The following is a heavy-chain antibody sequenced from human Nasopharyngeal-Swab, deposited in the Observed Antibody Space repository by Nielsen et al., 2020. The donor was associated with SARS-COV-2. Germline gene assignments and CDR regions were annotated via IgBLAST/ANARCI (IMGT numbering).Heavy chain of an antibody. V-gene: IGHV3-21*01. Sequence: GESLKISCAASGFTFSSYSMNWVRQAPGKGLEWVSSISSSSSYIYYADSVKGRFTISRDNAKNSLYLQMNSLRAEDTAVYYCARDAYYFGMDVWGQGTTVTASS. CDR3: ARDAYYFGMDV. CDR2: ISSSSSYI. CDR1: GFTFSSYS. J-gene: IGHJ6*02.